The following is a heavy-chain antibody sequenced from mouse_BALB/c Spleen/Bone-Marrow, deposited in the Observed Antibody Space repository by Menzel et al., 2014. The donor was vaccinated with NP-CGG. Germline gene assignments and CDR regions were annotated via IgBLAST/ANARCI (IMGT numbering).Heavy chain of an antibody. D-gene: IGHD2-1*01. Sequence: EVKVVESGAELVKPGASVKLSCTASGFNIKDTCMNWVKQRPEQGLEWIGRIGPANGNTKYDPKFQGKATITADTSSNTAYLQLSSLTSEDTAVYYCAREYYGNYAWYFGVWGAGTTVTVSS. CDR3: AREYYGNYAWYFGV. CDR2: IGPANGNT. V-gene: IGHV14-3*02. J-gene: IGHJ1*01. CDR1: GFNIKDTC.